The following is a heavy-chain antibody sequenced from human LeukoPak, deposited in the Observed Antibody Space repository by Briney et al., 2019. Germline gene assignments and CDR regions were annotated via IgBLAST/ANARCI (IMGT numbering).Heavy chain of an antibody. CDR3: ATYITSAGTG. J-gene: IGHJ4*02. D-gene: IGHD6-13*01. CDR1: GFTFSSYA. Sequence: PGGSLRLSCAASGFTFSSYAMSWVRQAPGKGLKWVSAISGSGGSTYYADSVKGRFTISRDNSKDTLHLQMNSLRAEDTALYYCATYITSAGTGWGQGTLVTVSS. CDR2: ISGSGGST. V-gene: IGHV3-23*01.